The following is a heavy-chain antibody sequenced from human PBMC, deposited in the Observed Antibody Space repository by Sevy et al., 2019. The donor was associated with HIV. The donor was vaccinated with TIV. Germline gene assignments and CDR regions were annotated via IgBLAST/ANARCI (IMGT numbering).Heavy chain of an antibody. CDR3: ARDLIVGANYQIIGYYYYYYMDV. J-gene: IGHJ6*03. V-gene: IGHV4-4*07. Sequence: SETLSLTCTVSGGSISSYYWSWIRQPAGKGLEWIGRIYTSGSTNYNPSLKGRVTMSVDTSKNQFSLELSSVTAADTTVYYVARDLIVGANYQIIGYYYYYYMDVWGKGTTVTVSS. D-gene: IGHD1-26*01. CDR2: IYTSGST. CDR1: GGSISSYY.